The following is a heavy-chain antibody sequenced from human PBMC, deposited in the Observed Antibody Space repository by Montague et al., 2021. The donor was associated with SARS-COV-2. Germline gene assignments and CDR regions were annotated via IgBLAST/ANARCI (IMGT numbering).Heavy chain of an antibody. J-gene: IGHJ4*02. CDR2: IYYSGSA. D-gene: IGHD6-13*01. V-gene: IGHV4-31*03. Sequence: TLSLTCIVSGGSISSGSYSWSWIRQGPGKGLEWIGNIYYSGSAYYSPSLRSRATLSVDTSKNQFSLNLSSVTAADTAVYYCARVDAASGTPYCDYWGQGTLVTVSS. CDR1: GGSISSGSYS. CDR3: ARVDAASGTPYCDY.